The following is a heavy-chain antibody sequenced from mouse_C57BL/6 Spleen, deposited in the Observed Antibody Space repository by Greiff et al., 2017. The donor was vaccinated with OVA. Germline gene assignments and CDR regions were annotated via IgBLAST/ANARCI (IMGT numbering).Heavy chain of an antibody. CDR3: ARGYGSSPPDY. CDR2: NYPGDGDT. Sequence: QVQLQQSGAELVKPGASVKISCKASGYAFSSYWMNWVKQRPGKGLEWIGQNYPGDGDTNYNGKFKGKATLTADKSSSTAYMQLSSLTSEDSAVYFCARGYGSSPPDYWGQGTSVTVSS. V-gene: IGHV1-80*01. CDR1: GYAFSSYW. D-gene: IGHD1-1*01. J-gene: IGHJ4*01.